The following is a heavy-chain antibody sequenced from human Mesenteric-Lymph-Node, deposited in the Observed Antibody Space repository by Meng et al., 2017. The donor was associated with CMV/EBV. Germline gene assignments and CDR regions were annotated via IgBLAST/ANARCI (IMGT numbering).Heavy chain of an antibody. CDR3: ARVERLTPFDY. CDR1: GGSISSSSYF. J-gene: IGHJ4*02. CDR2: IYYTGNS. Sequence: GSLRLSCTVSGGSISSSSYFWGWIRQPPGKGLEWIGNIYYTGNSYYNPSLKSRVTVSLDTSKNQFSLKLSSVTAADTAVYYCARVERLTPFDYWGQGTLVTVSS. V-gene: IGHV4-39*07. D-gene: IGHD4-23*01.